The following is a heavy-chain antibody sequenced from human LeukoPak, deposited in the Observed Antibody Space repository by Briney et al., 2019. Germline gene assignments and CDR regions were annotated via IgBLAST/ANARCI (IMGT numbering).Heavy chain of an antibody. J-gene: IGHJ4*02. Sequence: GGSLRLSCAASGFTFSSSWMHWVRQAPGKGLVWVSRINPDGSNTNYADSVKGRFSISRDNAKNTLYLQMNSLRAEDTAVYYCARELPREVTLDYWGQGTLVTVSS. CDR3: ARELPREVTLDY. CDR1: GFTFSSSW. CDR2: INPDGSNT. D-gene: IGHD2-21*02. V-gene: IGHV3-74*01.